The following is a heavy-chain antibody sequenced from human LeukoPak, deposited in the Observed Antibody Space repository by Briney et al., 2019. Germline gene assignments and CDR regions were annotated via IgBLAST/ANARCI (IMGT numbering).Heavy chain of an antibody. V-gene: IGHV1-69*05. CDR3: ASGVRLYCSSTSCYTDAEYFQH. CDR2: IIPIFGTA. J-gene: IGHJ1*01. D-gene: IGHD2-2*02. CDR1: GGTFSSYA. Sequence: GASVKVSCKASGGTFSSYAISWVRQAPGQGLEWMGGIIPIFGTANYAQKFQGRVTITTDESTSTAYMELSSLRSEDTAVYYCASGVRLYCSSTSCYTDAEYFQHWGQGTLVTVSS.